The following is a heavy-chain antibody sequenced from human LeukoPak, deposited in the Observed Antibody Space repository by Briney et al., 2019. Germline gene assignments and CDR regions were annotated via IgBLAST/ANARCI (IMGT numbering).Heavy chain of an antibody. Sequence: GGSLRLSCAASGISFSSYAMNWVRQAPGKGLNWFSGISRSGVSTYYADSVKGRFTISRDNSKNTVDLQMNSMRAEDTAVYYCAKERIQIWGPFDYWGQGTLVTVSS. CDR1: GISFSSYA. CDR3: AKERIQIWGPFDY. J-gene: IGHJ4*02. V-gene: IGHV3-23*01. CDR2: ISRSGVST. D-gene: IGHD5-18*01.